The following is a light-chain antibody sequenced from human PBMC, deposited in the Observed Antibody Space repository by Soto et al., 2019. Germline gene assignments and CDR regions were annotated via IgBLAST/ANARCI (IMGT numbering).Light chain of an antibody. CDR3: QQYNSWPRT. CDR2: DAS. Sequence: DIQMTQSPSSLSASVGDRVTITCQASQDISNYLNWYQQKPGKAPKLLIYDASNLETGVPSRFSGSGSGTEFTLTISSLQSEDFAVYYCQQYNSWPRTFGQGTRLEIK. V-gene: IGKV1-33*01. CDR1: QDISNY. J-gene: IGKJ5*01.